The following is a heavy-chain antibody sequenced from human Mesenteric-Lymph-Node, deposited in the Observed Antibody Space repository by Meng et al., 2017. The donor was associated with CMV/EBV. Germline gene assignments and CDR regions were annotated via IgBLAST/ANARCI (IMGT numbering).Heavy chain of an antibody. CDR1: GGSISSSSYY. CDR2: IYYSGST. Sequence: SETLSLTCTVSGGSISSSSYYWGWIRQPPGKGLEWIGSIYYSGSTNYNPSLKSRVTISVDTSKNQFSLKLSSVTAADTAVYYCAKGVGIQLWFPPIDYWGQGTLVTVSS. D-gene: IGHD5-18*01. J-gene: IGHJ4*02. V-gene: IGHV4-39*07. CDR3: AKGVGIQLWFPPIDY.